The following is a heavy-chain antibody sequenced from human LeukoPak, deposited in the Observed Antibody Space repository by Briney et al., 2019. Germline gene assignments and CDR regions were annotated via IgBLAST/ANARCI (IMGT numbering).Heavy chain of an antibody. V-gene: IGHV3-30*14. J-gene: IGHJ6*04. CDR3: ARDYPEFWSDYEGDV. CDR1: GFTFSSYA. D-gene: IGHD3-3*01. Sequence: GGSLRLSCAASGFTFSSYAMHWVRQAPGKGLEWVAVISYDGSNKYYADSVKGRFTISRDTSNNTLYLQMDSLRVGDTALYYCARDYPEFWSDYEGDVWGKGTTVIVSS. CDR2: ISYDGSNK.